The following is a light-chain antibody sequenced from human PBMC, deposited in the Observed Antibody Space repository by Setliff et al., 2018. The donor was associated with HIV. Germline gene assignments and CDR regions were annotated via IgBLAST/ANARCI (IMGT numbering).Light chain of an antibody. V-gene: IGLV2-14*03. CDR2: DVT. CDR1: SSDVGAFDF. Sequence: QSALTQPASVSGSPGQSITVSCTGTSSDVGAFDFVSWYRQHPGKAPELMIYDVTNRPSGVSNRFSGSKSGNTASLTISGLQAEDEADYYCTSYAGNNNYVFGTGTKGTVL. CDR3: TSYAGNNNYV. J-gene: IGLJ1*01.